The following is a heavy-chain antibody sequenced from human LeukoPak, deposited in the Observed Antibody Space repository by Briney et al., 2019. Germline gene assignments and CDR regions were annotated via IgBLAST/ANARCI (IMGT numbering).Heavy chain of an antibody. CDR3: AKDSAGAPDSSSLIDY. J-gene: IGHJ4*02. CDR1: GFTFSSYA. V-gene: IGHV3-23*01. CDR2: ISGSGGST. D-gene: IGHD6-13*01. Sequence: PGGSLRLSCAASGFTFSSYAMSWVRQAPGKGLEWVSAISGSGGSTYYADSVKGRFTISRDNSKNTLYLQMNSLRAEDTAVYYCAKDSAGAPDSSSLIDYWGQGTLVTVSS.